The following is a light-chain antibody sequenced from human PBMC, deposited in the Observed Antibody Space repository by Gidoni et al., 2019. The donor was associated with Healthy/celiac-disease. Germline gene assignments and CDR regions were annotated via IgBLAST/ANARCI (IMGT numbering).Light chain of an antibody. V-gene: IGKV1-NL1*01. CDR3: QQYYSTRYT. Sequence: DIQMTQSPSSLSASVGDRVTITCRASQGISNSLAWYQQKPGKAPKLLLYAASRLESGVPSRFSGSGSGTDYTLTISSLQPEDFATYYCQQYYSTRYTFXQXTKLEIK. CDR2: AAS. J-gene: IGKJ2*01. CDR1: QGISNS.